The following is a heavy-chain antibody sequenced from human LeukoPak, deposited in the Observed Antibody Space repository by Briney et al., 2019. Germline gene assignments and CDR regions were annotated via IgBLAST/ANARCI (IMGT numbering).Heavy chain of an antibody. Sequence: ASVKVSCKASGYTFTSYGISWVRQAPGQGLEWMGWISTYNGNTNYAQKLQGRVTMTTDTSTSTAYMELRSLRSDDTAVCYRARAGSSWAIFDYWGQGTLVTVSS. CDR1: GYTFTSYG. CDR2: ISTYNGNT. D-gene: IGHD6-13*01. J-gene: IGHJ4*02. CDR3: ARAGSSWAIFDY. V-gene: IGHV1-18*01.